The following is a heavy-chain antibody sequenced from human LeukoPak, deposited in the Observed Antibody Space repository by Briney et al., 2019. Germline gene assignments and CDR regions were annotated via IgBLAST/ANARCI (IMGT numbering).Heavy chain of an antibody. Sequence: SETLSLTCAVYGGSFSGYYWSWIRQPPGKGLEWIGEINHSGSTNYNPSLKSRVTISVDTSKNQFSLKLSSVIAADTAVYYCARADRAIAVAGTHFDYWGQGTLVTVSS. V-gene: IGHV4-34*01. CDR2: INHSGST. J-gene: IGHJ4*02. D-gene: IGHD6-19*01. CDR3: ARADRAIAVAGTHFDY. CDR1: GGSFSGYY.